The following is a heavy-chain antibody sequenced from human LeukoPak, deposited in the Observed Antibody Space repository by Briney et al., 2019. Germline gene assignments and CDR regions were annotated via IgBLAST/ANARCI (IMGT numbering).Heavy chain of an antibody. Sequence: PGGSLRLSCSASGFTFSSYWMSWVRQAPGKGLEWVANIKQDGSEKYYVDSVKGRFTISRDNAKKSLYLQMNSLGAEDTALYYCVKVTAAGFVDHWGQGTLVTVSS. J-gene: IGHJ4*02. D-gene: IGHD6-13*01. CDR1: GFTFSSYW. V-gene: IGHV3-7*03. CDR3: VKVTAAGFVDH. CDR2: IKQDGSEK.